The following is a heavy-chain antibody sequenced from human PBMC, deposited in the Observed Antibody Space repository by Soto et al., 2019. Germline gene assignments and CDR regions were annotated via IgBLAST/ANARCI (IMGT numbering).Heavy chain of an antibody. J-gene: IGHJ6*02. CDR2: IRSKAYGGTT. CDR3: TRDLDCSSTSCLDYYYGMDV. D-gene: IGHD2-2*01. Sequence: LRLSCTASGFTFGDYAMSWFRQAPGKGLEWVGFIRSKAYGGTTEYAASVKGRFAISRDDSKSIAYLQMNSLKTEDTAVYYCTRDLDCSSTSCLDYYYGMDVWGQGTTVTVSS. CDR1: GFTFGDYA. V-gene: IGHV3-49*03.